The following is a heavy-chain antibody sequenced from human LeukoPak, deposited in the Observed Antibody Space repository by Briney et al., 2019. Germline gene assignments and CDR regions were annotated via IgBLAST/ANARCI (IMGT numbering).Heavy chain of an antibody. V-gene: IGHV3-7*01. CDR1: GFTFINYW. CDR2: IKKDGSEK. CDR3: ARVHHSSSWGTDDC. Sequence: GGSLRLSCAASGFTFINYWMSWVRQAPGKGLEWVANIKKDGSEKYYVDSVRGRFTISRDNAKNSLYLHMKSLRAEDTAVYYCARVHHSSSWGTDDCWGQGTLVTVSS. D-gene: IGHD6-13*01. J-gene: IGHJ4*02.